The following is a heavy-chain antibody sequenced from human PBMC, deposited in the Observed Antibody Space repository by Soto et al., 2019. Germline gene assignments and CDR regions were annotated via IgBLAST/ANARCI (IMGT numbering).Heavy chain of an antibody. D-gene: IGHD5-12*01. CDR1: GGSISSSSYY. CDR2: IYYSGST. CDR3: ARSGYDYYYYMDV. J-gene: IGHJ6*03. V-gene: IGHV4-39*01. Sequence: SETLSLTCTVSGGSISSSSYYWGWIRQPPGKGLEWIGSIYYSGSTYYNPSLKSRVTISVDTSKNQFSLKLSSVTAVDTAVYYCARSGYDYYYYMDVWGKGTTVTVSS.